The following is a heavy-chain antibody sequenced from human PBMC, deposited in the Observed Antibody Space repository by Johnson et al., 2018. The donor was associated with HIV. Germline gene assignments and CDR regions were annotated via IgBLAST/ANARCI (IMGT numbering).Heavy chain of an antibody. CDR2: INWNGDST. CDR3: ARAAYYDFWSGYFDAFDI. CDR1: RFTVDDYG. D-gene: IGHD3-3*01. Sequence: EVQLVESGGGVVRPGGSLRLYCSASRFTVDDYGMSWVRQVPGTGLEWVAGINWNGDSTGYAASVQGRFTLSRDNAKNSLYLQMNSLRAEDTAVYYCARAAYYDFWSGYFDAFDIWGRGTMVTVSS. J-gene: IGHJ3*02. V-gene: IGHV3-20*04.